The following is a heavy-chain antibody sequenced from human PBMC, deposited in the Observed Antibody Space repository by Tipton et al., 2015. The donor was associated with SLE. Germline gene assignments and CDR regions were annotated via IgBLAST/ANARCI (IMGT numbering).Heavy chain of an antibody. CDR1: GGSISSRDYH. CDR3: ARGNTIFGVADDVFDI. Sequence: TLSLTCTVSGGSISSRDYHWGWIRQPPGKGLEWIGNIYYSGSTYHNPSLKSRVTISVDTSKNQFSLKLSSVTAADTAVYYCARGNTIFGVADDVFDIWGQGTMVTVSS. D-gene: IGHD3-3*01. J-gene: IGHJ3*02. V-gene: IGHV4-39*07. CDR2: IYYSGST.